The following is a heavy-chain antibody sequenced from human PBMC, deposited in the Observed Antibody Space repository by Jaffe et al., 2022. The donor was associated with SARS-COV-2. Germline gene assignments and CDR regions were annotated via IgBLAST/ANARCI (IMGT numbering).Heavy chain of an antibody. J-gene: IGHJ6*03. Sequence: EVQLVESGGGLVQPGRSLRLSCAASGFTFDDYAMHWVRQAPGKGLEWVSGISWNSGSIGYADSVKGRFTISRDNAKNSLYLQMNSLRAEDTALYYCAKAGSVYYMDVWGKGTTVTVSS. CDR3: AKAGSVYYMDV. CDR1: GFTFDDYA. V-gene: IGHV3-9*01. CDR2: ISWNSGSI.